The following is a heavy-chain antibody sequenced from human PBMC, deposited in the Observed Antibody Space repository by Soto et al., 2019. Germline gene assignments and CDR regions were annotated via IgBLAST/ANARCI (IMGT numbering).Heavy chain of an antibody. V-gene: IGHV3-7*03. CDR3: ARAQKYSSSSYGMDV. J-gene: IGHJ6*02. CDR2: IKQDGSEE. CDR1: GFTFSSYW. Sequence: GGSLRLSCAASGFTFSSYWMSWVRQAPGKGLEWVANIKQDGSEEYYVDSVKGRFTISRDNAKNSLYLQMNSLRAEDTAVYYCARAQKYSSSSYGMDVWGQGTTVTVSS. D-gene: IGHD6-6*01.